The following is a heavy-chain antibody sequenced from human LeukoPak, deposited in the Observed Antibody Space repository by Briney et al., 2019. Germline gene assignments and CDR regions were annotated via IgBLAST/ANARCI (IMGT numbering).Heavy chain of an antibody. Sequence: SETLSLNCAVYGGSFSGYYWSWLRQPPGKGLEWVGYIYYSGSTNYNPSLQTSVTISVDTSKNQFSLKLSSVTAADTAVYYCARDLGDYGDYWGQGTLVTVSS. J-gene: IGHJ4*02. CDR3: ARDLGDYGDY. CDR1: GGSFSGYY. V-gene: IGHV4-59*01. CDR2: IYYSGST. D-gene: IGHD4-17*01.